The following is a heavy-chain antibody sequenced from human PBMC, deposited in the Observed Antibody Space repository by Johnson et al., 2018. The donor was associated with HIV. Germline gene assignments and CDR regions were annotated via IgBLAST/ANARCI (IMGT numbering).Heavy chain of an antibody. J-gene: IGHJ3*02. CDR1: GFTFDDYG. D-gene: IGHD3-22*01. Sequence: VQLVESGGGVVRPGGSLRLSCAASGFTFDDYGMSWVRQAPGKGLEWVSGISWNSGSIGYADSVKGRFPISRDNAKNSLYLQMNSLRAEDTAVYFCARVTKYYFDSSVDAFDIWGQGTVVTVSS. V-gene: IGHV3-20*04. CDR3: ARVTKYYFDSSVDAFDI. CDR2: ISWNSGSI.